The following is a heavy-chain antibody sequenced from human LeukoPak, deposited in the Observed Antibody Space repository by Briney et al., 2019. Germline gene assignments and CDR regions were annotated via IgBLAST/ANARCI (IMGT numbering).Heavy chain of an antibody. CDR3: ARGELRGPEDY. Sequence: QPGGSLRLSCAASGFTFSSYWMHWVRQAPGKGLVWVSYISSSGSTIYYADSVKGRFTISRDNAKNSLYLQMNSLRAEDTAVYYCARGELRGPEDYWGQGTLVTVSS. J-gene: IGHJ4*02. V-gene: IGHV3-48*04. D-gene: IGHD1-7*01. CDR2: ISSSGSTI. CDR1: GFTFSSYW.